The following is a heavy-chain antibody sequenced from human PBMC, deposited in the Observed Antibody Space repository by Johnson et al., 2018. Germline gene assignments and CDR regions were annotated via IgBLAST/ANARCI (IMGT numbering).Heavy chain of an antibody. V-gene: IGHV3-7*01. D-gene: IGHD2-15*01. Sequence: VQLVQSGGGLVQPGGSLRLSCAASGFTFNNYWMSWVRQAPGQGLEWVANVKQDGSEKYYVDSVKGRFTISRDNAKNSLYRQMNSLRAEDAAVYFCAKDGHWRGGICQRRGWFDPWGQGTLVTVSS. CDR3: AKDGHWRGGICQRRGWFDP. J-gene: IGHJ5*02. CDR2: VKQDGSEK. CDR1: GFTFNNYW.